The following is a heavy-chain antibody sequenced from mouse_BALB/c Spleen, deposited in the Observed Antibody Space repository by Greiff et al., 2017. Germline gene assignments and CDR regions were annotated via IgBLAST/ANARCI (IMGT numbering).Heavy chain of an antibody. Sequence: EVQGMESGGGLVQPGGSRKLSCAASGFTFSSFGMHWVRQAPEKGLEWVAYISSGSSTIYYADTVKGRFTISRDNPKNTLFLQMTSLRSEDTAMYYCARSGGKREYYAMDYWGQGTSVTVSS. D-gene: IGHD2-1*01. V-gene: IGHV5-17*02. J-gene: IGHJ4*01. CDR2: ISSGSSTI. CDR3: ARSGGKREYYAMDY. CDR1: GFTFSSFG.